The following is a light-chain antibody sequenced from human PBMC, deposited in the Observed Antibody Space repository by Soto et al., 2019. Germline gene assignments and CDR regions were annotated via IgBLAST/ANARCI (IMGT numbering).Light chain of an antibody. CDR1: QSLLHSNGYNY. CDR3: LQALQTPR. Sequence: DIVMAQSPLSLPVTPGEPASISCRSSQSLLHSNGYNYLDWYLQKPGQSPQLLIYLGSNRASGVPDRFSGSGSCTDFTLKISRVEAEDVGVYYCLQALQTPRFGQGTKVEIK. V-gene: IGKV2-28*01. CDR2: LGS. J-gene: IGKJ1*01.